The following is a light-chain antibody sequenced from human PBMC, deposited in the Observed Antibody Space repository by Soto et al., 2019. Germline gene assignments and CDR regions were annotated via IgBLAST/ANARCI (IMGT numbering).Light chain of an antibody. J-gene: IGKJ2*01. V-gene: IGKV3-20*01. CDR1: QNIATQF. CDR3: QQYSSSSGYT. CDR2: GTS. Sequence: EIVMTQSPATLSVSPGERATLSYRASQNIATQFFTWYQQRPGQAPRVLIYGTSTRATGIPDRFSGSGSGTDFTLTISRLEPEDFAVYYCQQYSSSSGYTFGQGTKLEIK.